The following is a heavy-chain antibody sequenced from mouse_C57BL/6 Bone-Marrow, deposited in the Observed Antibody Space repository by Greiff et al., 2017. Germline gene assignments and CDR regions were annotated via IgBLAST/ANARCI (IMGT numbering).Heavy chain of an antibody. J-gene: IGHJ1*03. CDR2: IYPGGGYT. CDR3: ARSGSNYVWYFDV. CDR1: GYTFTNYW. V-gene: IGHV1-63*01. D-gene: IGHD2-5*01. Sequence: QVQLQQSGAELVRPGTSVKMSCKASGYTFTNYWIGWAKQRPGHGLEWIGDIYPGGGYTNYNEKFKGKATLTADESSSTAYMQFSSLTSEDSAIYYCARSGSNYVWYFDVWGTGTTVTVSS.